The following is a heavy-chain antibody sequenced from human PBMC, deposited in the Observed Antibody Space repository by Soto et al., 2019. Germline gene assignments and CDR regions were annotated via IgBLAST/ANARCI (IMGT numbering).Heavy chain of an antibody. J-gene: IGHJ6*03. CDR1: GYAFDVAW. D-gene: IGHD3-22*01. CDR2: IKSKPDGGTT. CDR3: TTGRLDYYGNSYMDL. Sequence: EMQLGESGGGLVKPGGSLGLSCAVSGYAFDVAWMNWVRQAPGKGLEWVGHIKSKPDGGTTGYAAPVKGRFTISRDDSTSTLYLQMNSLRTEDTGVYYCTTGRLDYYGNSYMDLWGKGTTVTVSS. V-gene: IGHV3-15*01.